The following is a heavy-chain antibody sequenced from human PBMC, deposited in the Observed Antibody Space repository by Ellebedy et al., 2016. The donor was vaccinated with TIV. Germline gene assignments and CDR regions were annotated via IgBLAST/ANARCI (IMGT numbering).Heavy chain of an antibody. Sequence: AASVKVSCKASGYTFTSYDINWVRQVTGQGLEWMGWMNPNSGNTGYAQKFQGRVTMTRNTSISTAYMELSSLSSEDTAVYYCATAGASIAAAGTSYYYYGMDVWGQGTTVTVSS. V-gene: IGHV1-8*02. D-gene: IGHD6-13*01. CDR2: MNPNSGNT. CDR1: GYTFTSYD. J-gene: IGHJ6*02. CDR3: ATAGASIAAAGTSYYYYGMDV.